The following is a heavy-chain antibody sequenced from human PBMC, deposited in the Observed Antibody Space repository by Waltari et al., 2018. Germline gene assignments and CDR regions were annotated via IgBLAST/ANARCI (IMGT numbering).Heavy chain of an antibody. CDR1: GGTFSTYA. Sequence: QVQLVHAGAEVKKPGSSVKVSCTASGGTFSTYAIHWVPLAPGQGLEWMGRIIPTLGVPIYAQRFQGRVTITADKSTSTAYMELSSPRPEDTAVYYCARSGDGYTPSTYYYNGMDVWGQGTTVTVSS. J-gene: IGHJ6*02. D-gene: IGHD5-12*01. CDR2: IIPTLGVP. CDR3: ARSGDGYTPSTYYYNGMDV. V-gene: IGHV1-69*04.